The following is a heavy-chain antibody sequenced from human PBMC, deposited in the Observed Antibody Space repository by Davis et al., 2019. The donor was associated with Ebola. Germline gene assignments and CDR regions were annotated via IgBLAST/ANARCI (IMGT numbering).Heavy chain of an antibody. V-gene: IGHV3-7*04. CDR3: ARAPAGRWQWPGTACDY. J-gene: IGHJ4*02. CDR1: GFTFTAYA. D-gene: IGHD6-19*01. Sequence: GESLKISCAASGFTFTAYAMSWVRQAPGKGLEWVANMKQDGSEIYYVDSVRGRFTISRDNAKNSLYLQMNSLRPEDTARYYCARAPAGRWQWPGTACDYWGQGTLVTVSS. CDR2: MKQDGSEI.